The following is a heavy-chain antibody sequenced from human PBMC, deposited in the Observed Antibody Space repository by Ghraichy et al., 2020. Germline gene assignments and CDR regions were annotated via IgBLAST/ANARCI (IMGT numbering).Heavy chain of an antibody. CDR3: ARETNSSPDS. CDR1: GGSISSSSHH. CDR2: IFYSGTT. J-gene: IGHJ4*02. Sequence: SETLSLTCSVSGGSISSSSHHWGWIRQPPGKGLEWIGSIFYSGTTYYKPSLKSRVTISVDTSKNQFSLKLSSVTAADTAVYYCARETNSSPDSWGQGTLVTVSS. D-gene: IGHD6-13*01. V-gene: IGHV4-39*02.